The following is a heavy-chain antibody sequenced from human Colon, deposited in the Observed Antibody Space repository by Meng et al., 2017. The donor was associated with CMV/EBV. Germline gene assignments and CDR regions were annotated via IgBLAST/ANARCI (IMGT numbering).Heavy chain of an antibody. CDR2: IKQDGGEK. CDR1: GFTFGTYW. CDR3: AKDQRVAVGGEDAYDV. Sequence: SWIASGFTFGTYWMTWVRQAPGKGPEWVASIKQDGGEKVYADSVKGRFTISRDSDNNSLYLQMNSLRAEDTAIYYCAKDQRVAVGGEDAYDVWGQGTMVTVSS. V-gene: IGHV3-7*03. J-gene: IGHJ3*01. D-gene: IGHD6-19*01.